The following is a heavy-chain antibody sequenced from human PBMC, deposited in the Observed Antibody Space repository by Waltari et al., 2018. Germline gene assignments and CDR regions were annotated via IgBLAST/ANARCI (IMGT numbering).Heavy chain of an antibody. CDR1: GFTFSSYG. D-gene: IGHD6-6*01. J-gene: IGHJ4*02. V-gene: IGHV3-33*01. CDR3: ARDSLQWSSSLDY. CDR2: IWYDGSNK. Sequence: QVQLVESGGGVVQPGRSLRLSCAASGFTFSSYGMPWVRRAPGKGLEWVAVIWYDGSNKYYADSVKGRFTISRDNSKNTLYLQMNSLRAEDTAVYYCARDSLQWSSSLDYWGQGTLVTVSS.